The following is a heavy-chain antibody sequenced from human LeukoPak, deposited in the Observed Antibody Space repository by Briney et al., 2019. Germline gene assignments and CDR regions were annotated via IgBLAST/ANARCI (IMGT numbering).Heavy chain of an antibody. CDR2: INHSGRT. Sequence: PSETLSLTCDGYGGSFSGYYWNWIRQPPGKGLEWVGEINHSGRTNYNPSLKSRVTISVDTSKTQFSLRLSSVTAADTAVYYCARPKTAYASSSPFDYWAQGTLVTVSS. V-gene: IGHV4-34*01. J-gene: IGHJ4*02. CDR1: GGSFSGYY. CDR3: ARPKTAYASSSPFDY. D-gene: IGHD6-6*01.